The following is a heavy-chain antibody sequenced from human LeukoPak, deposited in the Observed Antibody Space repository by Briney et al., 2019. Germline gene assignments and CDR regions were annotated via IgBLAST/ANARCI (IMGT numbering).Heavy chain of an antibody. CDR1: GFTFSSYG. J-gene: IGHJ4*02. CDR3: AKGGVAAIFDY. Sequence: GGSLRLSCAASGFTFSSYGMHWVRQAPGKGLEWVAVISYDGSNKYYADSVKGRFTISRDNSKNTLYLQMNSLRAEDTAAYYCAKGGVAAIFDYWGQGTLVTVSS. V-gene: IGHV3-30*18. D-gene: IGHD2-15*01. CDR2: ISYDGSNK.